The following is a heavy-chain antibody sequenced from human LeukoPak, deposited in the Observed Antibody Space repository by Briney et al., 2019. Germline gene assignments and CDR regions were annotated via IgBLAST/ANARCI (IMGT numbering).Heavy chain of an antibody. D-gene: IGHD4-23*01. Sequence: SETLSLTCTVSGGSVSSGSYYWSWIRQPPGKGLEWIGYIYYSGSTNYNPSLKSRVTISVDTSKNQFSLKLSSVTAADTAVYYCARERLDGGSNLDYWGQGTLVTVSS. V-gene: IGHV4-61*01. CDR2: IYYSGST. J-gene: IGHJ4*02. CDR3: ARERLDGGSNLDY. CDR1: GGSVSSGSYY.